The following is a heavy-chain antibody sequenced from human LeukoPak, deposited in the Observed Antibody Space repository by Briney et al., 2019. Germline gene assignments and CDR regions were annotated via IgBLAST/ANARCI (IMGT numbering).Heavy chain of an antibody. Sequence: PGGSLRLSCAASGFTFSSYAIHWVRQAPGKGLEWVAVISYDGSNKYYADSVKARFTISRDNSKNTLYLQMNSLRAEDTAVYYCARSPSITATAVRVDYWGQGARVTVSS. CDR1: GFTFSSYA. J-gene: IGHJ4*02. CDR2: ISYDGSNK. CDR3: ARSPSITATAVRVDY. V-gene: IGHV3-30-3*01. D-gene: IGHD1-7*01.